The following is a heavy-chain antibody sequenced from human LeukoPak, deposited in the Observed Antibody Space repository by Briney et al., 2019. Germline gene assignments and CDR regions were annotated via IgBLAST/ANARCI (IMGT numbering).Heavy chain of an antibody. D-gene: IGHD3-22*01. CDR3: ARENYYDSSGPMDV. CDR1: GYTFTSYG. CDR2: ISAYNGNT. V-gene: IGHV1-18*01. J-gene: IGHJ6*02. Sequence: ASVKVSCKASGYTFTSYGINWVRQAPGQGLEWMGWISAYNGNTNYAQKLQGRVTMTTDTSTSTAYMELRSLRSDDTAVYYCARENYYDSSGPMDVWGQGTTVTVSS.